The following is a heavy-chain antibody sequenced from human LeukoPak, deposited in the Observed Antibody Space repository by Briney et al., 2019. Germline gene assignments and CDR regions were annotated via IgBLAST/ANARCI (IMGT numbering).Heavy chain of an antibody. CDR3: AKVGYGDLDH. D-gene: IGHD4-17*01. V-gene: IGHV3-23*01. Sequence: GGSLRLSCAASGFMFSSYAMTWVRQAPGKGLEWVSNISGSGEFTDYADSVKGRFTISRDNPENTVYLQMSSLRVDDTATYFCAKVGYGDLDHWGQGVLVPVSS. J-gene: IGHJ4*02. CDR1: GFMFSSYA. CDR2: ISGSGEFT.